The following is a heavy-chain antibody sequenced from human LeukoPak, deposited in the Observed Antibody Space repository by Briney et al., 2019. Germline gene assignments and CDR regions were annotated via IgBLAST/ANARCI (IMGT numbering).Heavy chain of an antibody. CDR2: IKQDGSEK. J-gene: IGHJ4*02. CDR1: GFTFNSYW. CDR3: ASQGEYYDRHVDY. V-gene: IGHV3-7*01. D-gene: IGHD3-22*01. Sequence: PGGSLRLSCAASGFTFNSYWMSWVRQVPGKGLEWVANIKQDGSEKYYVDSVKGRFTISRDNAKNSLYLQINSLRAEDTAVYYCASQGEYYDRHVDYWGQGTLVTVSS.